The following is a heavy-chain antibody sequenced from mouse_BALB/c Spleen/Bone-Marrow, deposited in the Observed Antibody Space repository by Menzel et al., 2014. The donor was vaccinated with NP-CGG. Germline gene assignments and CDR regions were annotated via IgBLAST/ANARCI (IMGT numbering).Heavy chain of an antibody. CDR3: TRDLYDGYYYYAMDY. CDR1: GFTFSSYT. CDR2: TSSGGSYT. Sequence: DVMLVESGGGLVKPGGSLKLSCAASGFTFSSYTMSWVRQTPEKRLEWVATTSSGGSYTYYPDSVKGRFTISRDNAKNTLYLQMSSLKSEDTAMYYCTRDLYDGYYYYAMDYWGQGTSVTVSS. J-gene: IGHJ4*01. D-gene: IGHD2-3*01. V-gene: IGHV5-6-4*01.